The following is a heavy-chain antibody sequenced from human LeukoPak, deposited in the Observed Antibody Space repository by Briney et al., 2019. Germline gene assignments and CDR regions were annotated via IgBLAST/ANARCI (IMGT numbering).Heavy chain of an antibody. V-gene: IGHV1-46*01. CDR2: INPSGGST. Sequence: ASVRVSCKASGYTFTSYYMHWVRQAPGQGPEWMGIINPSGGSTSYAQKFQGRVTMTRDMSTSTVYMELSSLRSEDTAVYYCARRGGYCSGGSRYRFREDYYYYYYMDVWGKGTTVTVSS. CDR1: GYTFTSYY. J-gene: IGHJ6*03. D-gene: IGHD2-15*01. CDR3: ARRGGYCSGGSRYRFREDYYYYYYMDV.